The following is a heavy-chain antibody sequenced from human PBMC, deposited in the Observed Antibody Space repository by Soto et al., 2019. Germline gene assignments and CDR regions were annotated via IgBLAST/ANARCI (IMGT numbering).Heavy chain of an antibody. J-gene: IGHJ6*02. V-gene: IGHV1-46*01. Sequence: SVKVSCKASGYTFTSYYMHWVRQAPGQGLEWMGIINPSGGSTSYAQKFQGRVTMTRDTSTSTVYMELSSLRSEDTAVYYCARARAAAGYYYYYGMDVWGQGTTVTVSS. CDR3: ARARAAAGYYYYYGMDV. CDR2: INPSGGST. D-gene: IGHD6-13*01. CDR1: GYTFTSYY.